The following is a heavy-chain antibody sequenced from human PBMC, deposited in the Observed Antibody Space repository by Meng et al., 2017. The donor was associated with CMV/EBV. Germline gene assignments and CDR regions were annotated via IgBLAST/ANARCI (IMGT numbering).Heavy chain of an antibody. CDR2: IYYSGST. CDR3: AREGSDSIFGGASHLNWFDP. CDR1: GGSVSSGSYY. J-gene: IGHJ5*02. V-gene: IGHV4-61*01. Sequence: SETLSLTCTVSGGSVSSGSYYWSWIRQPPGKGLEWIGYIYYSGSTNYNPSLKSRITISVDTSENQFSLKRSSVTAADTAVYYCAREGSDSIFGGASHLNWFDPWGQGTLVTVSS. D-gene: IGHD3-3*01.